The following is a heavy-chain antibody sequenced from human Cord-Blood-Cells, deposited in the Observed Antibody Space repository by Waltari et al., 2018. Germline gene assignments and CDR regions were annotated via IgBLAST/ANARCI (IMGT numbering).Heavy chain of an antibody. D-gene: IGHD3-22*01. V-gene: IGHV1-2*02. J-gene: IGHJ4*02. CDR3: ARDPTYYYDSSGYSFDY. Sequence: QVQLVQSGAEVKKPGASVTVSCKASGYTFTGYYMHWVRQAPGQGLEWMGWINPNSGGTNYAQKFQGRVTMTRDTSISTAYMELSRLRSDDTAVYYCARDPTYYYDSSGYSFDYWGQGTLVTVSS. CDR1: GYTFTGYY. CDR2: INPNSGGT.